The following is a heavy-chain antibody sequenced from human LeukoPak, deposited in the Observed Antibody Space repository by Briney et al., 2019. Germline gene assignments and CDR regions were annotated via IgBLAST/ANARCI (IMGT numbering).Heavy chain of an antibody. Sequence: PSETLSLTCTVSGDSISSDYWSWIRQPPGKGLEWIEYIYYSGSTNYNPSLKSRATISVDTSKKEFSLKLSSVTAADTAVYYCARDSSRYCSGGSCYLNYYYYYGMDVWGQGTTVTVSS. CDR1: GDSISSDY. J-gene: IGHJ6*02. D-gene: IGHD2-15*01. V-gene: IGHV4-59*01. CDR2: IYYSGST. CDR3: ARDSSRYCSGGSCYLNYYYYYGMDV.